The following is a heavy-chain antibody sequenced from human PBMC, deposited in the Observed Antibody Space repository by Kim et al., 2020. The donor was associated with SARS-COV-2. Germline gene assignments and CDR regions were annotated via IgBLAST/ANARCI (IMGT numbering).Heavy chain of an antibody. Sequence: GGSLRLSCAASGFTFSSYSMNWVRQAPGKGLEWVASIRSNSSYKSYADSVKGRFSISRDNAKNSLYPQMNSLRAEDTAVYYCARARDSSSWYEYCFDYWG. D-gene: IGHD6-13*01. CDR1: GFTFSSYS. J-gene: IGHJ4*01. V-gene: IGHV3-21*04. CDR2: IRSNSSYK. CDR3: ARARDSSSWYEYCFDY.